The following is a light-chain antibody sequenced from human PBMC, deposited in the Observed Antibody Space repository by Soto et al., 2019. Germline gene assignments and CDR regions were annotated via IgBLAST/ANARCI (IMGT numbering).Light chain of an antibody. J-gene: IGLJ1*01. CDR1: SSDVGRYNH. V-gene: IGLV2-14*01. Sequence: QSVLTQPASVSGSPGQSITISCTGTSSDVGRYNHVSWYQHHPGKAPKLIISEVSNRPSGVSNRFSGSKSGYTASLTISGPQAEDEADYYCNSHTSGDFRVFGTGTKVTVL. CDR3: NSHTSGDFRV. CDR2: EVS.